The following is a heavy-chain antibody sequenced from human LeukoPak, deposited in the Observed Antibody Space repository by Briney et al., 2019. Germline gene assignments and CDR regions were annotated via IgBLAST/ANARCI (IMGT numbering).Heavy chain of an antibody. D-gene: IGHD4-11*01. CDR3: ARGVKDYYYMDV. V-gene: IGHV3-30*03. J-gene: IGHJ6*03. CDR1: GFNFNNYG. CDR2: ISYDGSNK. Sequence: GGSLRLSCTASGFNFNNYGLHWVRQAPGKGLEWVAVISYDGSNKYYADSVKGRFTISRDNSKNTLYLQMNSLRAEDTAVYYCARGVKDYYYMDVWGKGTTVTVSS.